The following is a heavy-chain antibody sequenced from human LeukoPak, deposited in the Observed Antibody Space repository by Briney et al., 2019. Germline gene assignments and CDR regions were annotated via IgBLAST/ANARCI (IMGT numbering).Heavy chain of an antibody. CDR3: ARDLGSIAAAGTRWFDP. Sequence: KPSETLSLTCTVSGGSISSSSYYWSWIRQPAGKGLEWIGRIYTSGSTNYNPSLKSLVTMSVDTSKNQFSLKLSSVTAADTAVYYCARDLGSIAAAGTRWFDPWGQGTLVTVSS. D-gene: IGHD6-13*01. J-gene: IGHJ5*02. CDR1: GGSISSSSYY. V-gene: IGHV4-61*02. CDR2: IYTSGST.